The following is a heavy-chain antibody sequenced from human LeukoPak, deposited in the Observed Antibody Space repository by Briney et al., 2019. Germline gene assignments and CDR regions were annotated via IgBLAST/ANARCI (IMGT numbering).Heavy chain of an antibody. CDR2: ISWNSGSI. V-gene: IGHV3-9*01. J-gene: IGHJ6*02. D-gene: IGHD3-10*01. CDR1: GFTFDDYA. CDR3: AKDMGLYYYGSGSYYNAGGMDV. Sequence: GRSLRLSCAASGFTFDDYAMHWVRQAPGKGLEWVSGISWNSGSIGYADSVKGRFTISRDNAKNSLYLQMNSLRAEDTALYYCAKDMGLYYYGSGSYYNAGGMDVWGQGTTVTVSS.